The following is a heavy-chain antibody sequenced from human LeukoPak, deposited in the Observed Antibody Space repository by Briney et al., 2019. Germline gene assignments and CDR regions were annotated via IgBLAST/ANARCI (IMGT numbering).Heavy chain of an antibody. D-gene: IGHD4-23*01. CDR3: ARENDGVNSLWFDP. CDR2: IYYSGRT. V-gene: IGHV4-59*01. Sequence: SETLSLTCTVSGGSINSYYWSWIRQPPGKGLEWIGSIYYSGRTNYNPSLKSRVTISVDTSKNQFSLKLSSVTAADTAVYYCARENDGVNSLWFDPWGQGTLVTVSS. CDR1: GGSINSYY. J-gene: IGHJ5*02.